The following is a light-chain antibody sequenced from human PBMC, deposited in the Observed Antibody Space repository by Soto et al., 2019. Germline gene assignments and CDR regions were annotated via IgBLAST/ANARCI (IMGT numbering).Light chain of an antibody. CDR1: QSVSSY. Sequence: EIVLTQSPATLSLSPGERATLSCRASQSVSSYLAWYQQKPGQAPRLLIYDASNRATGIPARFSGSESGTDFTLTISSLEPEDCAVYYCKQRSNWPPTFGGGTKVEIK. CDR2: DAS. V-gene: IGKV3-11*01. CDR3: KQRSNWPPT. J-gene: IGKJ4*01.